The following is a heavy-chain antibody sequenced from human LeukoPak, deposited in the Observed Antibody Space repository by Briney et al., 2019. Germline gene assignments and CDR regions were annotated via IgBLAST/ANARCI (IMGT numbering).Heavy chain of an antibody. Sequence: GGSLRLSCAASGFVVSDNYMNCVRQAPGKGLEWVSVIYSGNNTHYADSVKGRFIISRDSSKNTLYLQMNNLRAEDTAVYYCAIRDGYNYWYFDLWGRGTLVSVSS. V-gene: IGHV3-53*01. J-gene: IGHJ2*01. D-gene: IGHD5-24*01. CDR2: IYSGNNT. CDR1: GFVVSDNY. CDR3: AIRDGYNYWYFDL.